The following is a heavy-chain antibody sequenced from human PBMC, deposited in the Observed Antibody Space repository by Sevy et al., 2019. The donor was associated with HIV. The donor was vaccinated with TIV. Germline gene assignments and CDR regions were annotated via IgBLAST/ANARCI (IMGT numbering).Heavy chain of an antibody. Sequence: GGSLRLSCAASGFIFNNYDMYWIRQAPGKVLEWVATVSSDGADKDYADFVKGRLTISRDSSRSMLYLQMSSLRPEDTGVYFCAKHMVDCSGGTCYSGAVSPFESWGQGTLVTVSS. CDR3: AKHMVDCSGGTCYSGAVSPFES. D-gene: IGHD2-15*01. CDR2: VSSDGADK. CDR1: GFIFNNYD. J-gene: IGHJ4*02. V-gene: IGHV3-30*18.